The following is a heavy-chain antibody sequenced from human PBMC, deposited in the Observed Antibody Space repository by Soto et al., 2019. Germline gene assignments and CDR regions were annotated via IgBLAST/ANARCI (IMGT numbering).Heavy chain of an antibody. CDR1: GFTFSSYS. D-gene: IGHD6-19*01. CDR3: ARSGGQWLVQDYYYYMDV. Sequence: PGGSLRLSCAASGFTFSSYSMNWVRQAPGKGLEWVSSISSSSSYIYYADSVKGRFTISRDNAKNSLYLQMNSLRAEDTAVYYCARSGGQWLVQDYYYYMDVWGKGTTVTVSS. V-gene: IGHV3-21*01. CDR2: ISSSSSYI. J-gene: IGHJ6*03.